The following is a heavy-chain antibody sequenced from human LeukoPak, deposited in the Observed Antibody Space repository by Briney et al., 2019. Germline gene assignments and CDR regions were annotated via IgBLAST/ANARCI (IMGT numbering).Heavy chain of an antibody. CDR1: GYTFTIYY. CDR2: INPSGGST. D-gene: IGHD2-15*01. CDR3: ARDYGFRGLCRGSCHASYWFDP. V-gene: IGHV1-46*01. Sequence: GASVKVSCKASGYTFTIYYIHWVRQAPGQGLEWMGLINPSGGSTSYAQKFQGRVTMTRDTSTSTVYMELSSLRSEDTAVYYCARDYGFRGLCRGSCHASYWFDPWGQGTLVTVSS. J-gene: IGHJ5*02.